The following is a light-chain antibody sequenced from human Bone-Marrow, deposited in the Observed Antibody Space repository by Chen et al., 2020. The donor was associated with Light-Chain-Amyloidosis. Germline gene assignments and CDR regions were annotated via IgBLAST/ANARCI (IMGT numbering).Light chain of an antibody. J-gene: IGLJ3*02. V-gene: IGLV3-21*02. CDR1: NIGSTS. Sequence: SYVLPQPSSVSVAPGQTATVACGGNNIGSTSVHWYQQTPGQAHLLVVYDDSDRPSGIPGRLSGSNSGNTATLTISRVEAGDEADYYCQVWDRSSDRPVFGGGTKLTVL. CDR3: QVWDRSSDRPV. CDR2: DDS.